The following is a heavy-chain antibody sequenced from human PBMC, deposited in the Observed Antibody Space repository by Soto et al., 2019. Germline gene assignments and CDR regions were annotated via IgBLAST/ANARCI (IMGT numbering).Heavy chain of an antibody. D-gene: IGHD3-10*01. CDR1: GFTFSSYS. J-gene: IGHJ6*02. V-gene: IGHV3-21*01. Sequence: EVQLVESGGGLVKPGGSLRLSCAASGFTFSSYSMNWVRQAPGKGLEWVSSISSSSSYIYYADSVKGRFTISRDNAKNSLYLQMNSLRAEDTAVYYGARDMVRGVMTPSGMDVWGQGTTVTVSS. CDR2: ISSSSSYI. CDR3: ARDMVRGVMTPSGMDV.